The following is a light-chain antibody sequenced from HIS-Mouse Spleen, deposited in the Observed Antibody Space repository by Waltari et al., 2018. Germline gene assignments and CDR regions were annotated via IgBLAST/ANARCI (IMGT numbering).Light chain of an antibody. CDR2: GAS. J-gene: IGKJ1*01. CDR3: QQYGSSPRT. CDR1: QSVSSSY. V-gene: IGKV3-20*01. Sequence: EIVLTQSPGTLSLSPGERATLSFRASQSVSSSYLAWYQQKPGQAPRLRIYGASSRATGIPDRFSGSGSGTDFTLTISRLEPEDFAVYYCQQYGSSPRTFGQGTKVEIK.